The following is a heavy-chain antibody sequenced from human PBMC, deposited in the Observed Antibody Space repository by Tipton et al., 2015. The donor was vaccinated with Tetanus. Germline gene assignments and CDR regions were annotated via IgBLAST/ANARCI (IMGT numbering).Heavy chain of an antibody. Sequence: EASGFTVSSNYMSWVRQAPGKGLEWVSVIYSGGSTYYADSVKGRFTISRDNSKNTLYLQMNSLRAEDTAVYYCARGADRGGMDVWGQGTTVTVSS. J-gene: IGHJ6*02. CDR3: ARGADRGGMDV. CDR1: GFTVSSNY. V-gene: IGHV3-53*01. CDR2: IYSGGST. D-gene: IGHD1-26*01.